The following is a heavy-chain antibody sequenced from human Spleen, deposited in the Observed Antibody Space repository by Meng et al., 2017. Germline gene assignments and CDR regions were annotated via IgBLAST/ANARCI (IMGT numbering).Heavy chain of an antibody. CDR2: IYPGDSDT. D-gene: IGHD4-23*01. V-gene: IGHV5-51*01. J-gene: IGHJ6*02. CDR1: GYSFTSYW. CDR3: ARQGDAVEDDYGGNYYYYYGMDV. Sequence: KVSCKGSGYSFTSYWIGWVRQMPGKGLEWMGIIYPGDSDTRYSPSFQGQVTISADKSISTAYLQWSSLKASDTAMDYCARQGDAVEDDYGGNYYYYYGMDVWGQGTTVTVSS.